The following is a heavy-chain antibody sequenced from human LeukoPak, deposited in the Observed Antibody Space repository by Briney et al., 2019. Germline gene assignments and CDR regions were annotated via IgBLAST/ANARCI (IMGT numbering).Heavy chain of an antibody. J-gene: IGHJ4*02. CDR1: GFTFSNAW. Sequence: PGGSLRLSCAASGFTFSNAWMNWVRQAPGKGLVWVSRFNSDGITTSYADSVKGRFTISRDNAKNTLYLQMSSLRAEDTAVYFCARGRYYLDSWGQGTLVTVSS. V-gene: IGHV3-74*01. CDR2: FNSDGITT. CDR3: ARGRYYLDS.